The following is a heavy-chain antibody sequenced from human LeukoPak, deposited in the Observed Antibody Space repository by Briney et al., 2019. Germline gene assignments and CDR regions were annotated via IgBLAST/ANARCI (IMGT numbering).Heavy chain of an antibody. V-gene: IGHV4-34*01. Sequence: SETLSLTCAVYGGSFSGYYWSWIRQPPGKGLEWIGEINHSGSTNYNPSLKSRVTISVDTSKNQFSLKLSSVTAADTAVYYCARVVVPAANYYYYMDVWGKGTTVTVSS. CDR2: INHSGST. CDR1: GGSFSGYY. D-gene: IGHD2-2*01. CDR3: ARVVVPAANYYYYMDV. J-gene: IGHJ6*03.